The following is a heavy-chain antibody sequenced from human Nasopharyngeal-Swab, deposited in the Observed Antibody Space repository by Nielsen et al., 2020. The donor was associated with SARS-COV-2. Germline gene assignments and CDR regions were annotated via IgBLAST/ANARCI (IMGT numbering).Heavy chain of an antibody. V-gene: IGHV3-33*01. CDR2: IWYDGSNK. CDR3: ARDRSEGGSGEDAFDI. D-gene: IGHD2-15*01. CDR1: GFTFSSYG. J-gene: IGHJ3*02. Sequence: GGSLRLSCAASGFTFSSYGMHWVRQAPGKGLEWVAVIWYDGSNKYYADSVKGRFTISRDNSKNTLYLQMNSLRAEDTAVYYCARDRSEGGSGEDAFDIWGQGTMVTVSS.